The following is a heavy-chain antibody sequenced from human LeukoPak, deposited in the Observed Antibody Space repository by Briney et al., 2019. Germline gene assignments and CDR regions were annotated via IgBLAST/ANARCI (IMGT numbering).Heavy chain of an antibody. CDR3: ARDRGSSGWYYFDC. V-gene: IGHV3-64*01. D-gene: IGHD6-19*01. J-gene: IGHJ4*02. CDR2: ISSNGGST. CDR1: GFTFSIYT. Sequence: GGSLRLSCAASGFTFSIYTMSWVRQAPGKGLEYVSTISSNGGSTYYANSVKGRLTISRDDSKNTLYLQMGSLRAEDMGVYYCARDRGSSGWYYFDCWGQGTLVTVSS.